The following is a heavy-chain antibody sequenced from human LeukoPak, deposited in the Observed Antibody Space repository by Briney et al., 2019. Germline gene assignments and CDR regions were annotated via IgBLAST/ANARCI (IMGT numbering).Heavy chain of an antibody. CDR1: GYTLTELS. CDR3: ATIHRTRYCSSTSCSPFDY. Sequence: ASVKVSCTVSGYTLTELSMHWVRQAPGKGLEWMGGFYPEDGETIYAQKFQGRVTMTEDTSTDTAYMELSSLRSEDTAVYYCATIHRTRYCSSTSCSPFDYWGQGTLVTVSS. CDR2: FYPEDGET. D-gene: IGHD2-2*01. V-gene: IGHV1-24*01. J-gene: IGHJ4*02.